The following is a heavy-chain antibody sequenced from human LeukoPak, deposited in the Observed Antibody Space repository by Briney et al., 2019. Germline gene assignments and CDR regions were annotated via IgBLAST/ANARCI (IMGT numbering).Heavy chain of an antibody. D-gene: IGHD2-15*01. CDR2: MNPNSGNT. Sequence: ASVKVSCKASGYTLTSYDINWVRQATGQGLEWMGWMNPNSGNTGYAQKFQGRVTMTRNTSISTAYMELSSLRSEDTAVYYCARYCSGGSCYGSDAFDIWGQGTMVTVSS. J-gene: IGHJ3*02. V-gene: IGHV1-8*01. CDR1: GYTLTSYD. CDR3: ARYCSGGSCYGSDAFDI.